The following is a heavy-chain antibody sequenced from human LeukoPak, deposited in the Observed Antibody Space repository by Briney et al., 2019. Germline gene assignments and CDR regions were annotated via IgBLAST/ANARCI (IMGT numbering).Heavy chain of an antibody. CDR1: GFTFSDYW. V-gene: IGHV3-7*01. J-gene: IGHJ6*02. CDR3: ARDHDYGMDV. CDR2: IKQDGSEN. Sequence: GGSLRLSCAASGFTFSDYWMTWVRQAPGKGLEWVANIKQDGSENYYVDSVKGRFTISRENAKNSLYLQMNSLRAEDTAVYYCARDHDYGMDVWGQGTTVTVSS.